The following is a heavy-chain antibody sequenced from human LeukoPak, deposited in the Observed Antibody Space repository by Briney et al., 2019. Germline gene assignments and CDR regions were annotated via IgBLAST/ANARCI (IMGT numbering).Heavy chain of an antibody. Sequence: SETLSLTCAVYGGSFSGYYWSWIRQPPGKGLEWIGEINHSGSTNYNPSLKSRVTISVDTSKSQFSLKLSSVTAADTAVYYCARRAYSPFDPWGQGTLVTVSS. CDR3: ARRAYSPFDP. J-gene: IGHJ5*02. CDR1: GGSFSGYY. D-gene: IGHD2-15*01. V-gene: IGHV4-34*01. CDR2: INHSGST.